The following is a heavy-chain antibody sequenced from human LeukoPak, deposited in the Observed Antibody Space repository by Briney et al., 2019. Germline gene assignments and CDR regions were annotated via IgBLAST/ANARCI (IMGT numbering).Heavy chain of an antibody. Sequence: ASVRVSCKASGYSFTNYYMPWMRHAPGQGLEWMTMINPSGGSTIYAQNFQDSVTVTRDMPTRTVSMKLSRLTSEHTAVFYSTLTKCYYFDCWRQGTLV. J-gene: IGHJ4*02. CDR3: TLTKCYYFDC. CDR2: INPSGGST. D-gene: IGHD1-1*01. CDR1: GYSFTNYY. V-gene: IGHV1-46*01.